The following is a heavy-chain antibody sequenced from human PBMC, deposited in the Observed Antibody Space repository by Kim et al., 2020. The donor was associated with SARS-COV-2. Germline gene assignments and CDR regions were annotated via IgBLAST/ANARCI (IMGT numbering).Heavy chain of an antibody. CDR3: ARLSGQWHQRGWFDP. CDR2: IIPIFGTA. D-gene: IGHD6-19*01. V-gene: IGHV1-69*13. CDR1: GGTFSSYA. Sequence: SVKVSCKASGGTFSSYAISWVRQAPGQGLEWMGGIIPIFGTANYAQKFQGRVTITADESTSTAYMELSSLRSEDTAVYYCARLSGQWHQRGWFDPWGQGTLVTVSS. J-gene: IGHJ5*02.